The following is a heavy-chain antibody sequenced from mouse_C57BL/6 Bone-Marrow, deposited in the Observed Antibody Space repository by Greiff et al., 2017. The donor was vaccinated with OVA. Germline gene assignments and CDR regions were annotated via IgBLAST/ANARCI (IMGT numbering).Heavy chain of an antibody. CDR2: ISDGGSYI. J-gene: IGHJ3*01. CDR3: ARVGGYYWFAY. V-gene: IGHV5-4*03. D-gene: IGHD2-3*01. Sequence: EVKLMESGGGLVKPGGSLKLSCAASGFTFSSYAMSWVRQTPEKRLEWVATISDGGSYIYYPDNVKGRFTISRDNAKNNLYLQMSHLKSEDTAMYYCARVGGYYWFAYWGQGTLVTVSA. CDR1: GFTFSSYA.